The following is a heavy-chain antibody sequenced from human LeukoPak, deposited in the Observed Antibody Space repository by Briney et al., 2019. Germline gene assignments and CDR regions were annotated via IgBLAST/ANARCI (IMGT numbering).Heavy chain of an antibody. J-gene: IGHJ5*02. CDR1: GFTFSTYA. CDR3: ARDWGGSPLGWFDP. Sequence: PGGSLRLSCAVSGFTFSTYAMSWVRQAPGKGLEWVSAVRGSGSDTYYADSVKGRFTISRDNSKNTLYLQMNSLRAEDTAVYYCARDWGGSPLGWFDPWGQGTLVTVSS. D-gene: IGHD1-26*01. V-gene: IGHV3-23*01. CDR2: VRGSGSDT.